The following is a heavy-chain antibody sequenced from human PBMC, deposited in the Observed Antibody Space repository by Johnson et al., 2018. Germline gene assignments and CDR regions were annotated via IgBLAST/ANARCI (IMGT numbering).Heavy chain of an antibody. CDR3: ERGGEIDYSNYEEYYGMDV. D-gene: IGHD4-11*01. CDR2: INSDGSST. J-gene: IGHJ6*02. V-gene: IGHV3-74*01. Sequence: VQLQESGGGLVQPGGSLRLSCAASGFTFSSYWMHWVRQAPGKGLVWVSRINSDGSSTSYADSVKGRFTISRDNAKNTLYLQMNSLRAEDTAVYYCERGGEIDYSNYEEYYGMDVWGQGTTVTVSS. CDR1: GFTFSSYW.